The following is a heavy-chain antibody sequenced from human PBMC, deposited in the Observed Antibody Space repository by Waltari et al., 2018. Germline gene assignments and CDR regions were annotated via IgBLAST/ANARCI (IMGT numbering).Heavy chain of an antibody. CDR2: INHSGST. V-gene: IGHV4-34*01. CDR1: GGSFSGYY. Sequence: QVQLQQWGAGLLKPSETPSLTCAVYGGSFSGYYWSWIRQPPGKGLEWIGEINHSGSTNYNPSLKSRVTISVDTSKNQFSLKLSSVTAADTAVYYCARGLNYGDPPYYYYGMDVWGQGTTVTVSS. CDR3: ARGLNYGDPPYYYYGMDV. D-gene: IGHD4-17*01. J-gene: IGHJ6*02.